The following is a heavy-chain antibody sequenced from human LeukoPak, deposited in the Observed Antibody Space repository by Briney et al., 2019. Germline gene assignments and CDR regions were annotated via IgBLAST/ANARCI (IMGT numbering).Heavy chain of an antibody. J-gene: IGHJ4*02. V-gene: IGHV3-21*01. CDR1: GFTFSSYS. Sequence: GGSPRLSCAASGFTFSSYSMNWVRQAPGKGLEWVSSISSSSSYIYYADSVKGRFTISRDNAKNSLYLQMNSLRAEDTAVYYCARDCGGNWVFDYWGQGTLVTVSS. CDR3: ARDCGGNWVFDY. CDR2: ISSSSSYI. D-gene: IGHD4-23*01.